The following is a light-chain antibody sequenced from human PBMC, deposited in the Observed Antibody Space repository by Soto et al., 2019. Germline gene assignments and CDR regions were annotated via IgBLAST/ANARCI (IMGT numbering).Light chain of an antibody. CDR1: QSLLDRDGNTY. CDR3: MQATHWPWT. Sequence: DVVMTQSPLSLPVTLGQPASISCRSSQSLLDRDGNTYLNWFQQRPGQSPRRLIYKVSNRDSGVPDRFSGSGSGADFTLNVSRVEFEDVGLYYCMQATHWPWTFGQGTKVEIK. V-gene: IGKV2-30*01. J-gene: IGKJ1*01. CDR2: KVS.